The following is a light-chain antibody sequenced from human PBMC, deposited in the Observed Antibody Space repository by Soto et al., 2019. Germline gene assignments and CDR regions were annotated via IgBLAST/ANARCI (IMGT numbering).Light chain of an antibody. V-gene: IGKV1-12*01. CDR2: AAS. CDR1: QGISSW. Sequence: DIQMTQSPSSVSASVGVRVTITCRASQGISSWLAWYQKKPGKAPNLLIYAASSLQSGVPSRFSGSESGTDFTLTISSLQPEDCAIYFCQQANSFPITFGPGTRLEIK. CDR3: QQANSFPIT. J-gene: IGKJ5*01.